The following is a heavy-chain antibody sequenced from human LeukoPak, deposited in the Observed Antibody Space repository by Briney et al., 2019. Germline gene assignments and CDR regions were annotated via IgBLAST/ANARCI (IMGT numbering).Heavy chain of an antibody. Sequence: PGGALLLSCLASGFSVNNDYMSWGRQAPGKGLEWVSVLHTNYNTYYADSVKGRFTISRDNSKNTLYLQMNSLRVEDTAVYYCARDRPYGGLNGFDYGGQGTLVTVSS. V-gene: IGHV3-53*01. J-gene: IGHJ4*02. CDR2: LHTNYNT. CDR3: ARDRPYGGLNGFDY. CDR1: GFSVNNDY. D-gene: IGHD4/OR15-4a*01.